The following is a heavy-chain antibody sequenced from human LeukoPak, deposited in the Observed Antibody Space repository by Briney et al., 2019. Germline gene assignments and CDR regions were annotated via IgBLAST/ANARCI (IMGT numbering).Heavy chain of an antibody. V-gene: IGHV3-30*01. Sequence: GGSLRLSCAASGFTFSSYAMHWVRQAPGKGPEWVAVISYDGSNKYYADSVKGRFTISRDNSKNTLYLRMNSLRAEDTAVYYCARGASNDYWGQGTLVTVSS. CDR2: ISYDGSNK. D-gene: IGHD3-16*01. J-gene: IGHJ4*02. CDR3: ARGASNDY. CDR1: GFTFSSYA.